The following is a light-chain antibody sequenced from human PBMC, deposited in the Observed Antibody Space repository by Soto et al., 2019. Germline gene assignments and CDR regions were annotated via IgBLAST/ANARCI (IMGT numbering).Light chain of an antibody. CDR2: EAS. Sequence: DIQMTQSPSTLSASVGDRVTITCRATQSISKWLAWYQQKPGKAPKLLIYEASSLDSGVPSRFSGSGSGTEFILTISSLQPDDFATYYCQHQSYRLGQGTRLEIK. V-gene: IGKV1-5*03. J-gene: IGKJ2*03. CDR1: QSISKW. CDR3: QHQSYR.